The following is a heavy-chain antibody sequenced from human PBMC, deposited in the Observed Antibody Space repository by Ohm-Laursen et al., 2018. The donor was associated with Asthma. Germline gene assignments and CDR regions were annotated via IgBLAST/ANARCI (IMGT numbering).Heavy chain of an antibody. V-gene: IGHV3-7*05. CDR3: ARFGRDYRSHGMDV. CDR1: GLTFSSYW. CDR2: IKEDGSEE. J-gene: IGHJ6*02. D-gene: IGHD4-11*01. Sequence: SLTLSCAASGLTFSSYWMTWVRQAPGQGPEWVAHIKEDGSEESYLASVKGRFTISRDNAKNSLYLQMNSLRAEDTAVYFCARFGRDYRSHGMDVWGQGTTVTVSS.